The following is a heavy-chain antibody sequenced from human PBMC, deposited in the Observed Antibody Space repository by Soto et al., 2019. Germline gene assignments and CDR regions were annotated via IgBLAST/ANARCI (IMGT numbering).Heavy chain of an antibody. D-gene: IGHD5-12*01. CDR1: GGTFSSYA. J-gene: IGHJ6*02. V-gene: IGHV1-69*12. CDR3: ASPPIVATIVNYYYGMDV. Sequence: QVQLVQSGAEVKKPGSSVKVSCKASGGTFSSYAISWVRQAPGQGLEWMGGIIPIFGTADYAQKFQGRVTITAXEXTXTXDMELRSLRSEDTAVYYCASPPIVATIVNYYYGMDVWGQGTTVTVSS. CDR2: IIPIFGTA.